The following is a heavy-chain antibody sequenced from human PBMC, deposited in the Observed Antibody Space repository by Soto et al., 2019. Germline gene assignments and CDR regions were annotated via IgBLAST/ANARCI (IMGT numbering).Heavy chain of an antibody. V-gene: IGHV3-23*01. J-gene: IGHJ3*02. CDR1: GFTFSSYA. D-gene: IGHD3-22*01. CDR2: ISGSGGST. CDR3: AKGTYYYDSSGYFGAFDI. Sequence: GGSLRLSCAASGFTFSSYAMSWVRQAPGKGLEWVSAISGSGGSTYYADSVKGRFTISRDNSKNTLYLQMNSLRAEDTAVYYCAKGTYYYDSSGYFGAFDIWGQGTMVTVSS.